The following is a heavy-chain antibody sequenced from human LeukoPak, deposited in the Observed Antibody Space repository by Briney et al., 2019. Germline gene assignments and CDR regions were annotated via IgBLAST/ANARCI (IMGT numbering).Heavy chain of an antibody. CDR2: IYYSGST. CDR3: ARLRDYGGNSGYYYGMDV. Sequence: SETLSLTCTVSGGSISSYYWSWIRQPPGKGLEWIGYIYYSGSTNYNPSLKSRVTISVDTSKNQFSLKLSSVTAADTAVYYYARLRDYGGNSGYYYGMDVWGQGTTVTVSS. CDR1: GGSISSYY. V-gene: IGHV4-59*08. J-gene: IGHJ6*02. D-gene: IGHD4-23*01.